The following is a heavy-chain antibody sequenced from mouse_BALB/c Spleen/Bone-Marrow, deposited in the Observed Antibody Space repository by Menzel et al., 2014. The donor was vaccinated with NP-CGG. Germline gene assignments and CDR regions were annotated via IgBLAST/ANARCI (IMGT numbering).Heavy chain of an antibody. CDR3: ARGGNYGY. CDR1: GYTFTNYW. Sequence: VQVVESGAELVKPGASVKLSCKTSGYTFTNYWIQWVKRRPGQGLGWIGEIFPGIGTTYYNEKFKGKATLTIDTSSSTAYTQLSSLTSEDSAVYFCARGGNYGYWGQGTTLTVSS. CDR2: IFPGIGTT. V-gene: IGHV1S132*01. D-gene: IGHD2-1*01. J-gene: IGHJ2*01.